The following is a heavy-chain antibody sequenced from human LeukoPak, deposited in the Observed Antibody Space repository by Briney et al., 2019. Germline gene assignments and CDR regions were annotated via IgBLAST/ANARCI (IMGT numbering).Heavy chain of an antibody. D-gene: IGHD3-10*01. CDR1: GGSFSSYY. CDR2: IYTSGST. CDR3: ARDAGSDYYYYMDV. V-gene: IGHV4-4*07. Sequence: SETLSLTCAVYGGSFSSYYWSWIRQPAGKGLEWIGRIYTSGSTNYNPSLKSRVTMSVDTSKNQFSLKLSSVTAADTAVYYCARDAGSDYYYYMDVWGKGTTVTVSS. J-gene: IGHJ6*03.